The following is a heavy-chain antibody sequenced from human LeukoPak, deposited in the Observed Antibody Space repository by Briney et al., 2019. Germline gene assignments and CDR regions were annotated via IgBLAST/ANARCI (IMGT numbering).Heavy chain of an antibody. CDR1: GGSISSGGYY. J-gene: IGHJ4*02. Sequence: PSETLSLTCTVSGGSISSGGYYWSWIRQHPGKGLEWIGYIYYSGSTYYNPSLKSRVTISVDTAKNQFSLKLSSVTAADTAVYYCARVARYYYDSSGYSPSTPYCDYWGQGTLVTVSS. D-gene: IGHD3-22*01. CDR2: IYYSGST. CDR3: ARVARYYYDSSGYSPSTPYCDY. V-gene: IGHV4-31*03.